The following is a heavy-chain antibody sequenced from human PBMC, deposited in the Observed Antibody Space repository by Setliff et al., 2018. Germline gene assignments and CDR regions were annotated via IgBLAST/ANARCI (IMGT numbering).Heavy chain of an antibody. D-gene: IGHD6-6*01. CDR1: GGSISSGGYY. CDR2: IYYSGST. CDR3: ARVAQYSSSSFYYYYYGMDV. J-gene: IGHJ6*02. V-gene: IGHV4-31*02. Sequence: SETLSLTCTVSGGSISSGGYYWSWIRQHPGKGLEWIGYIYYSGSTHYNPSLKSRVTISVDTSKNQFSLKLSSVTAADTAVYYCARVAQYSSSSFYYYYYGMDVWGQGTTVTVSS.